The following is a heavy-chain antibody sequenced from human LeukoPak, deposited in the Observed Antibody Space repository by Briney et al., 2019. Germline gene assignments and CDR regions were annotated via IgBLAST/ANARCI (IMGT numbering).Heavy chain of an antibody. D-gene: IGHD5-24*01. CDR1: GYTFTSYD. CDR3: ARGGVEMATELVDY. J-gene: IGHJ4*02. CDR2: MNPNSGNT. V-gene: IGHV1-8*01. Sequence: ASVKVSCKASGYTFTSYDINWVRQATGQGLKWMGWMNPNSGNTGYAQKFQGRVTMTRNTSISTAYMELSSLRSEDTAVYYCARGGVEMATELVDYWGQGTLVTVSS.